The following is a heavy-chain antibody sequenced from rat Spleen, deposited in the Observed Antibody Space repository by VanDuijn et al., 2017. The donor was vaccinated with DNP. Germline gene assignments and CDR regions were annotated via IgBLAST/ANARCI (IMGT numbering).Heavy chain of an antibody. V-gene: IGHV5-7*01. D-gene: IGHD1-3*01. CDR3: ARAYGSPWYFDY. Sequence: EVQLVESGGGLVQPGNSLKLSCAASGFTFSDYAMAWVRQSPKKGLEWVATIIYDGSSTYYRDSVKGRFTISRDYARSTLYLQMNSLKSEDTATYYCARAYGSPWYFDYWGQGVMVTVSS. CDR1: GFTFSDYA. J-gene: IGHJ2*01. CDR2: IIYDGSST.